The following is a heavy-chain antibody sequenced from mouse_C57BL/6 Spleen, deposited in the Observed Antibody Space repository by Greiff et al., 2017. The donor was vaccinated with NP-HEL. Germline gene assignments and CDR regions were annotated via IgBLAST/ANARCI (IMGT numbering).Heavy chain of an antibody. CDR2: IDPNSGGT. J-gene: IGHJ4*01. V-gene: IGHV1-72*01. CDR1: GYTFTSYW. CDR3: ARSDGNYYAMDY. D-gene: IGHD2-1*01. Sequence: VQLQQSGAELVKSGASVKLSCKASGYTFTSYWMHWVKQRPGRGLEWIGGIDPNSGGTKYNEKFKSKATLTVDKPSSTAYMQLSSLTSEDSAVYYCARSDGNYYAMDYWGQGTSVTVSS.